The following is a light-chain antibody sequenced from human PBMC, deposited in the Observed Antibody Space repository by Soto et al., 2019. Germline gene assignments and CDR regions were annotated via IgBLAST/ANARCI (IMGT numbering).Light chain of an antibody. J-gene: IGKJ1*01. CDR3: MHGLPSPT. Sequence: DTVMTQSPLSLTVTPGEPASISCRSSQSLRRSNGDSYLDWYLQKPGQSPQLLIYLSSKRAAGVPDRFSGSGSGTDFTLKISTVEAEDVGVYYCMHGLPSPTFGQGTRVEIK. V-gene: IGKV2-28*01. CDR2: LSS. CDR1: QSLRRSNGDSY.